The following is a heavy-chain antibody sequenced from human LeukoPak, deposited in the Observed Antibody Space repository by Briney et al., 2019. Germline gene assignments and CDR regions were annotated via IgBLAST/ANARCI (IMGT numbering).Heavy chain of an antibody. D-gene: IGHD5-12*01. CDR3: ARFDSGYDFFDY. V-gene: IGHV3-21*04. CDR1: GFTFSSYS. CDR2: ISSSSSYI. Sequence: GGSLRLSCAASGFTFSSYSMNWVRQAPGKGLEWVSSISSSSSYIYYADSVKGRFTISRDNAKNSLYLQMNSLRAEDTAVYYCARFDSGYDFFDYWGQGTLVTVSS. J-gene: IGHJ4*02.